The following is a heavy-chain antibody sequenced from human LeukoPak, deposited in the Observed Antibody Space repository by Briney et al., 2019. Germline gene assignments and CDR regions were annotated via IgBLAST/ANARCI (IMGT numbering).Heavy chain of an antibody. CDR2: IYHSGST. D-gene: IGHD2-2*01. Sequence: SETLSLTCAVSGYSITSGYYWGWIRQPPGKGLEWIGAIYHSGSTHYNPPLESRVTISVDTSKNQFSLKLSSVTAADTAVYYCARQWQSTGFDYWGQGTLVTVSS. CDR3: ARQWQSTGFDY. V-gene: IGHV4-38-2*01. J-gene: IGHJ4*02. CDR1: GYSITSGYY.